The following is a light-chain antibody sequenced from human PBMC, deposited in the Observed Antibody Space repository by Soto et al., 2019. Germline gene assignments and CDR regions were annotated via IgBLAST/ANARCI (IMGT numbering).Light chain of an antibody. Sequence: QAVVTQPPSASGTPGQRVTISCSGSSSNIGSNYVYWYQQISGTAPKLLIYSNNQRPSWVPDRFSGSKSGTSASLVISGLRSEDEADYYCAGWDDSLRGVVFGGGTKVTVL. CDR1: SSNIGSNY. CDR3: AGWDDSLRGVV. V-gene: IGLV1-47*01. J-gene: IGLJ2*01. CDR2: SNN.